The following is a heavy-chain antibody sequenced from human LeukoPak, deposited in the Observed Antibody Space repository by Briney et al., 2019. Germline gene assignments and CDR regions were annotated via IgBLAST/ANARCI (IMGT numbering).Heavy chain of an antibody. CDR1: GYTFSSYG. J-gene: IGHJ4*02. V-gene: IGHV1-18*01. CDR3: ARSSLGTITAGPFDY. CDR2: ISGYNGNT. D-gene: IGHD5-12*01. Sequence: VASVKVPCKASGYTFSSYGIAWVRQAPGQGLEWMGWISGYNGNTNYAQKLQGRVSMTTDTSTTTAYMELRSLASDDTALYYCARSSLGTITAGPFDYWGQGTLVTVSS.